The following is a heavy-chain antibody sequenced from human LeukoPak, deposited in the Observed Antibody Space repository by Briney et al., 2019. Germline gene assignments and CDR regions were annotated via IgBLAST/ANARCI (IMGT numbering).Heavy chain of an antibody. CDR2: INPSGGST. CDR3: ARDWQYQRSYYYYGMDV. CDR1: GYTFTSYY. D-gene: IGHD2-2*01. J-gene: IGHJ6*02. V-gene: IGHV1-46*01. Sequence: ASVKVSCKASGYTFTSYYMHWVRQAPGQGLEWMGIINPSGGSTSYAQKFQGRVTMTRDTSTSTVYMELSSLRSEDTAVYYCARDWQYQRSYYYYGMDVWGQGTTVTASS.